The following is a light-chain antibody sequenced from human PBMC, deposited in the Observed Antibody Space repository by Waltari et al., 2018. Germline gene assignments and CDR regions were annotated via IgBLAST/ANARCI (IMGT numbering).Light chain of an antibody. J-gene: IGKJ1*01. V-gene: IGKV3-20*01. CDR1: QSVGSSS. CDR3: QQHGTLPAT. CDR2: RAS. Sequence: ELVLTQSPGTASLSPGESVTISCRASQSVGSSSLAWYQRKPGQAPSLVIYRASRRATGIPDRFSGSGSGTDVSLTISRLEPEDFAVYYWQQHGTLPATFGQGTKVEIK.